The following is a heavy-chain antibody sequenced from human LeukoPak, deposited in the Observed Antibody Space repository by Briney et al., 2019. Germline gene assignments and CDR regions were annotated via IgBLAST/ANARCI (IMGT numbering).Heavy chain of an antibody. D-gene: IGHD3-3*01. CDR2: ISSSGSTI. CDR1: GFTFSSYE. J-gene: IGHJ4*02. V-gene: IGHV3-48*03. Sequence: GGSLRLSRAASGFTFSSYEMNWVRQAPGKGLEWVSDISSSGSTIYYAASVKGRFTISRDNAKNSLYLQMNSLRAEDTGVYYCARGSRITMFGVVKFDYWGQGTLVTVSS. CDR3: ARGSRITMFGVVKFDY.